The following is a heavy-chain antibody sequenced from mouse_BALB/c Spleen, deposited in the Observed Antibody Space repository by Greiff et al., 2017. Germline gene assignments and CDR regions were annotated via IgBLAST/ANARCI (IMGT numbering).Heavy chain of an antibody. D-gene: IGHD2-3*01. Sequence: QVQLQQSGPELVKPGASVKISCKASGYSFSSSWMNWVKQRPGQGLEWIGRIYPGDGDTNYNGKFKGKATLTADKSSSTAYMQLSSLTSVDSAVYFCARDDDYCLDYWGQGTTLTVSS. J-gene: IGHJ2*01. V-gene: IGHV1-82*01. CDR2: IYPGDGDT. CDR1: GYSFSSSW. CDR3: ARDDDYCLDY.